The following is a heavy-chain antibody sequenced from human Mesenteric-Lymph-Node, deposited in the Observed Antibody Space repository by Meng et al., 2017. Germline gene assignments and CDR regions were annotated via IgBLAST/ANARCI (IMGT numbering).Heavy chain of an antibody. V-gene: IGHV3-30*01. D-gene: IGHD6-19*01. CDR3: AKRGSSGYSDFDY. CDR2: ISYDGSNK. Sequence: GESLKISCAASGFTFSSYAMHWVRQAPGKGLEWVAVISYDGSNKYYADSVKGRFTISRDNSKNTLYLQMNSLRAEDTAVYYCAKRGSSGYSDFDYWGQGTLVTVSS. J-gene: IGHJ4*02. CDR1: GFTFSSYA.